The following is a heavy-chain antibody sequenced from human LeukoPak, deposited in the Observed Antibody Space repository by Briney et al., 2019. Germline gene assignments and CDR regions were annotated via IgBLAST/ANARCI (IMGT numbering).Heavy chain of an antibody. CDR1: GGSISRYY. Sequence: PSETLSLICSVSGGSISRYYGSWLRQPPGKGLEWIGNIYYSGSTNYNPSLKSRVTISVDTSKNQFSLKLSSVTAADTAVYYCARNYDSSGYTTFAYWGQGTLVNVSS. V-gene: IGHV4-59*12. CDR2: IYYSGST. CDR3: ARNYDSSGYTTFAY. J-gene: IGHJ4*02. D-gene: IGHD3-22*01.